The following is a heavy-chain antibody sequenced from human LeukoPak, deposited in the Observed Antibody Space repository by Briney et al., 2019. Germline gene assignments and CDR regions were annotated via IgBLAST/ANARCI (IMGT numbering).Heavy chain of an antibody. CDR2: ISYDGSNK. J-gene: IGHJ4*02. D-gene: IGHD2-15*01. CDR3: AKDGRIDY. CDR1: GFTFSSYA. Sequence: PGGSQRLSCAASGFTFSSYAVHWVRQAPGKGLEWVAVISYDGSNKYYADSVKGRFTISRDNSKNTLYLQMNSLRAEDTAVYYCAKDGRIDYWGQGTLVTVSS. V-gene: IGHV3-30*04.